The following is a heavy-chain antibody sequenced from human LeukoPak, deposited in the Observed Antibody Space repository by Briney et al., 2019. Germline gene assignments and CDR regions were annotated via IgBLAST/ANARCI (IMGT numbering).Heavy chain of an antibody. CDR1: GLPIADFA. Sequence: GGSLRLSCVASGLPIADFAMHWVRQAPGKGLEWVSLISGDGVSTFYADSVKGRFSISRDNSKNSLSLEMNSLRTEDTAMYYCARESGRFDYWGQGTLVAVSS. CDR3: ARESGRFDY. CDR2: ISGDGVST. V-gene: IGHV3-43*02. J-gene: IGHJ4*02.